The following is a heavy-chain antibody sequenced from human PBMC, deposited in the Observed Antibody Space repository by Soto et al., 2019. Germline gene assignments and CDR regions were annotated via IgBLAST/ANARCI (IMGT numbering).Heavy chain of an antibody. V-gene: IGHV1-69*12. CDR2: IIPIIGTA. J-gene: IGHJ6*02. CDR3: ARPTYYDFWSGYQTGYYYYGMDV. D-gene: IGHD3-3*01. CDR1: GGTFSSYG. Sequence: QVQLVQSGAEVKKPGSSVKVSCKASGGTFSSYGISWVRQAPGQGLEWRGGIIPIIGTANYAHKFQGRVTITADESPSTAYMELSSLRSEDTAVYYCARPTYYDFWSGYQTGYYYYGMDVWGQGTTVTVSS.